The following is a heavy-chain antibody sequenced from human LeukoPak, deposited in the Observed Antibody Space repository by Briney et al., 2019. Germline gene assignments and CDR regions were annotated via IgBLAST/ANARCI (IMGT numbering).Heavy chain of an antibody. CDR1: GFTFSSYA. CDR3: AKGYIAAAEGNWFDP. V-gene: IGHV3-23*01. Sequence: PGGSLRLSCAASGFTFSSYAMSWVRQAPGKGLEWVSAISGSGGSTYYADSVKGRFTISRDNSKNTLYLQMNSLRAEDTAVYYCAKGYIAAAEGNWFDPWDQGTLVTVSS. CDR2: ISGSGGST. J-gene: IGHJ5*02. D-gene: IGHD6-13*01.